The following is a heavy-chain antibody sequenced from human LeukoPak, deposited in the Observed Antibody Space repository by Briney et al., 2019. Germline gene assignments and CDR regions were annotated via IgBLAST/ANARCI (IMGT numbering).Heavy chain of an antibody. CDR3: ARGGYRSGWYALDAFDI. CDR2: INANVGGT. V-gene: IGHV1-2*02. CDR1: LYTFTVDY. Sequence: GSLKVSCKASLYTFTVDYMHCVRQAPGQGRGWMAYINANVGGTHYAQKFQGRLTMTRDTSISTAYMELSRLRSDDTAVSYCARGGYRSGWYALDAFDIWGQGTMVTVSS. J-gene: IGHJ3*02. D-gene: IGHD6-19*01.